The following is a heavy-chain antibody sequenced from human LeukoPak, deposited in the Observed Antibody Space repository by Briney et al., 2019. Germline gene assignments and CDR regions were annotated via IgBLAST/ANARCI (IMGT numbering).Heavy chain of an antibody. D-gene: IGHD6-19*01. CDR3: ARGDGQWLVLHYFDY. Sequence: PGGSLRLSCAASGFTFSDYYMNWIRQAPGKGLEWVSYISSSGNTIYYADSVKGRFTISRDNAKNSLYLQMNSLRAEDTAVYYCARGDGQWLVLHYFDYWGQGTLVTVSS. J-gene: IGHJ4*02. CDR1: GFTFSDYY. V-gene: IGHV3-11*04. CDR2: ISSSGNTI.